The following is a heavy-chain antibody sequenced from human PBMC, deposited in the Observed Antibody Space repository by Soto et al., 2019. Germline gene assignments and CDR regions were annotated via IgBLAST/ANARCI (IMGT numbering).Heavy chain of an antibody. CDR3: AWTEQIAAAGGWFDP. Sequence: SETLSLTCTVSGGSISSGGYYWSWIRQHPGKGLEWIGYIYYSGSTYYNPSLKSRVTISVDTSKNQFSLKLSSVTAADTAVYYCAWTEQIAAAGGWFDPWGQGTLVTVSS. CDR1: GGSISSGGYY. V-gene: IGHV4-31*03. CDR2: IYYSGST. J-gene: IGHJ5*02. D-gene: IGHD6-13*01.